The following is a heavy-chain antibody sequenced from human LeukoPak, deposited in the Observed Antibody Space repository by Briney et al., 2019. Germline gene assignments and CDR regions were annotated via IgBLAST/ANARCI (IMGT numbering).Heavy chain of an antibody. D-gene: IGHD3-10*01. V-gene: IGHV1-2*02. CDR1: GYTFTSYD. J-gene: IGHJ4*02. Sequence: VASVKVSCKASGYTFTSYDINWVRQAPGQGLEWMGWINPNSGGTNYAQKFQGRVTMTRDTSISTAYMELSRLRSDDTAVYYCARVRPDMVRGVIIVRYYFDYWGQGTLVTVSS. CDR3: ARVRPDMVRGVIIVRYYFDY. CDR2: INPNSGGT.